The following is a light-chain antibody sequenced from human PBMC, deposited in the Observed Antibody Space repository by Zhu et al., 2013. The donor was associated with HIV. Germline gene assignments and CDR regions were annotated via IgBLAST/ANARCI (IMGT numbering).Light chain of an antibody. CDR2: QAS. CDR1: QNIDNC. J-gene: IGKJ2*01. Sequence: DIQLTQSPSTLSASAGDRVTITCRASQNIDNCLAWYQQKPGRAPKLLIYQASTLESGVPSRFSGSGSGTEFTLTISGLEPEDIATYYCQQSYSPLYTFGQGTKLEI. CDR3: QQSYSPLYT. V-gene: IGKV1-5*03.